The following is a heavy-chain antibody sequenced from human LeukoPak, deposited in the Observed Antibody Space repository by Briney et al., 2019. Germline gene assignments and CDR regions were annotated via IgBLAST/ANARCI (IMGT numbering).Heavy chain of an antibody. Sequence: GGSLRLSCAASGFTFSSYAMSWVRQAPGKGLEWVSGISGSGGSTYYADSVKGRFTIYRDNSKNMLYLQMNSLRVEDTAVYYCARTENYYFDNNDEGYYFDYWGQGALVTVSS. CDR3: ARTENYYFDNNDEGYYFDY. CDR1: GFTFSSYA. J-gene: IGHJ4*02. CDR2: ISGSGGST. D-gene: IGHD3-22*01. V-gene: IGHV3-23*01.